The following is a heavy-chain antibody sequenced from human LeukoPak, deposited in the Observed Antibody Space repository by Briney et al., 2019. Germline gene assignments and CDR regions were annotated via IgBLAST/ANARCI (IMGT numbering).Heavy chain of an antibody. CDR2: INPSGGST. J-gene: IGHJ4*02. D-gene: IGHD5-24*01. Sequence: ASVKVSCTASEYTFTIYYMHWVRQAPGQGLEWMGIINPSGGSTSYAQKFQGRVTMTRDTSTSTVYMELSSLRSEDTAVYYCARPERDGYNYWGQGTLVTVSS. V-gene: IGHV1-46*01. CDR3: ARPERDGYNY. CDR1: EYTFTIYY.